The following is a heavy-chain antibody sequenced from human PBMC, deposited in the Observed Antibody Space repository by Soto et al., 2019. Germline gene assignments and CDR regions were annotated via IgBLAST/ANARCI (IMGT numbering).Heavy chain of an antibody. J-gene: IGHJ4*02. CDR1: GGPISDGAYY. Sequence: QVQLQESGPGLVKPSQTLSLTCTVSGGPISDGAYYWSWIRQPPGKGLEWIGHIYNSGNTYNNPSLRSRLTISLDTSKSQFSLNLNSVTAADTAVYYCASGLSGDKVDQWGQGTLVTVSS. CDR2: IYNSGNT. D-gene: IGHD2-21*01. V-gene: IGHV4-30-4*01. CDR3: ASGLSGDKVDQ.